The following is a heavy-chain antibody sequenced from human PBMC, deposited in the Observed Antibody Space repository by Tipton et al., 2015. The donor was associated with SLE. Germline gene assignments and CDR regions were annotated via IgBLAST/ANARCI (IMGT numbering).Heavy chain of an antibody. CDR2: IYYSGST. CDR3: ARGNYASESYYRLYMDV. CDR1: GGSISSGGYY. J-gene: IGHJ4*02. D-gene: IGHD3-10*01. V-gene: IGHV4-31*02. Sequence: LRLSCTVSGGSISSGGYYWSWIRQHPGKGLEWIGYIYYSGSTKSNPSLKSRVTISVDTSKNQFSLKLCSVTAADTAVYYCARGNYASESYYRLYMDVWGQGTLVTVSS.